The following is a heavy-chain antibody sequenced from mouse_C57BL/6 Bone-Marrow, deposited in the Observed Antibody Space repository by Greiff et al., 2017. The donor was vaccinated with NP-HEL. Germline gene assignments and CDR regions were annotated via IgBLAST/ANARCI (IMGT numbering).Heavy chain of an antibody. D-gene: IGHD1-1*01. CDR3: ARYYGSSLTLYAMDY. CDR1: GYTFTSYW. J-gene: IGHJ4*01. CDR2: IYPGSGST. Sequence: QVQLKQSGAELVKPGASVKMSCKASGYTFTSYWITWVKQRPGQGLEWIGDIYPGSGSTNYNEKFKSKATLTVDTSSSTAYMQLSSLTSEDSAVYYCARYYGSSLTLYAMDYWGQGTSVTVSS. V-gene: IGHV1-55*01.